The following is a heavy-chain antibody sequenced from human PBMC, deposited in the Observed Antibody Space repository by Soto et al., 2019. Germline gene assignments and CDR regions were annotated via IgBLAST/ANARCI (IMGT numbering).Heavy chain of an antibody. J-gene: IGHJ4*02. Sequence: SVKVSCKASGGTFSSYAISWVRQAPGQGLEWMGGIIPIFGTANYAQKFQGRVTITADESTSTAYMELSSLRSEDTAVYYCARPHYYDSSGYYFAFDYWGQGTLVTVSS. CDR1: GGTFSSYA. V-gene: IGHV1-69*13. D-gene: IGHD3-22*01. CDR2: IIPIFGTA. CDR3: ARPHYYDSSGYYFAFDY.